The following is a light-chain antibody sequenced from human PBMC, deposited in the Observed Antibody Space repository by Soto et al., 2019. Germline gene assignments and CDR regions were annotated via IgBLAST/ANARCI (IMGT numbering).Light chain of an antibody. CDR2: AAS. Sequence: DIQMTQSPSSVSASVGDRVTITCRASQGSSSWLAWYQQKPGKAPKLLIYAASSLQSGVPSRFSGSGSGTDFTLTTSSLQPEDFATYYCQQANSFPWTFGQGTKVEIK. J-gene: IGKJ1*01. V-gene: IGKV1-12*01. CDR3: QQANSFPWT. CDR1: QGSSSW.